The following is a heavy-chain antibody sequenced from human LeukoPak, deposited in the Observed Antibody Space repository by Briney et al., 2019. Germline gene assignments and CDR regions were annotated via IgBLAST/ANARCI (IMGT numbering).Heavy chain of an antibody. CDR3: AKGRITIFGVAVAEGGAFDI. Sequence: GGSLRLSCAVSGFIFDDYAMHWVRQAPGKGLEWVSAISGSGGSTYYADSVKGRFTISRDNSKNTLYLQMNSLRAEDTAVYYCAKGRITIFGVAVAEGGAFDIWGQGTMVTVSS. CDR2: ISGSGGST. J-gene: IGHJ3*02. CDR1: GFIFDDYA. D-gene: IGHD3-3*01. V-gene: IGHV3-23*01.